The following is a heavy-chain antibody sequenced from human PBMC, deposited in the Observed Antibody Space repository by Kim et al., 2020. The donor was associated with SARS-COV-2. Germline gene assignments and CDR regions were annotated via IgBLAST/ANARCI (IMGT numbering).Heavy chain of an antibody. CDR3: ARVYDRYFDY. J-gene: IGHJ4*02. V-gene: IGHV4-30-2*04. D-gene: IGHD3-22*01. Sequence: STDYTPSIKSRVTISVDTSKNQFSLKLSSVTAADTAVYYCARVYDRYFDYWGQGTLVTVSS. CDR2: ST.